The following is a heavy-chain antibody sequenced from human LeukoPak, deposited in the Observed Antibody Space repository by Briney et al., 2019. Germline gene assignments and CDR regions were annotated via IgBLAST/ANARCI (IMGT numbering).Heavy chain of an antibody. CDR2: INAGNGNT. J-gene: IGHJ3*02. CDR3: ARDGAELRYFDWLSRSDAFDI. CDR1: GYTFTSYA. Sequence: GASVKVSCKASGYTFTSYAMHWVRQAPGQRLEWMGWINAGNGNTKYSQKFQGRVTITRDTSASTAYMELSSLRSEDTAVYYCARDGAELRYFDWLSRSDAFDIWGQGTMVTVSS. D-gene: IGHD3-9*01. V-gene: IGHV1-3*01.